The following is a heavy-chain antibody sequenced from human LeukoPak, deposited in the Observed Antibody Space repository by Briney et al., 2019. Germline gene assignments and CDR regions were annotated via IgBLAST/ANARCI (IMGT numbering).Heavy chain of an antibody. CDR1: GGSITTSSYY. D-gene: IGHD3-10*01. J-gene: IGHJ5*02. Sequence: KTSETLSLTCAVSGGSITTSSYYWGWIRQPPGMGLEWIGTLYYSGSTYYNPSLKSRVTISVDTSKNQFSPKLTSVTAADTAVYYCAILGTGSSWGQGTLVTVSS. CDR3: AILGTGSS. V-gene: IGHV4-39*01. CDR2: LYYSGST.